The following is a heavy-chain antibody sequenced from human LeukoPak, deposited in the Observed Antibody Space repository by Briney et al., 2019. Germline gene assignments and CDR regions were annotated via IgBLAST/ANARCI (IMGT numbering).Heavy chain of an antibody. CDR2: IKEDGTEK. Sequence: PGGSLRLSCAASGFTFTTYWMSWVRQAPGKGLEWVAKIKEDGTEKYYVDSVKGRFTISRDNAKNSQYLQMNSLRAEDTAMYNCSISGSVGFDLWTQATVATFSS. CDR3: SISGSVGFDL. J-gene: IGHJ4*02. CDR1: GFTFTTYW. V-gene: IGHV3-7*01.